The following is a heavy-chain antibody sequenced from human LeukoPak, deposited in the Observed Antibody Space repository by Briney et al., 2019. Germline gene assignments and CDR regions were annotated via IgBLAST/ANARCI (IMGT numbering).Heavy chain of an antibody. CDR3: ATNILVRDIINWFDP. D-gene: IGHD3-10*01. CDR2: INPNSGDT. J-gene: IGHJ5*02. V-gene: IGHV1-2*02. CDR1: GYTFTDYY. Sequence: GASVKVSCKASGYTFTDYYIHWVRQAPGQGLEWMGWINPNSGDTNYAQKFQGRVTMTRDTSISTAYMELSSLKYDDTAVYYCATNILVRDIINWFDPWGQGTLVTVSS.